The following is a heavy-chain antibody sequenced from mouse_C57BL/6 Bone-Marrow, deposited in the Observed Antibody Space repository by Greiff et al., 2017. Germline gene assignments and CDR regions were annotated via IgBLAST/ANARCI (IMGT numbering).Heavy chain of an antibody. D-gene: IGHD2-3*01. J-gene: IGHJ3*01. CDR1: GYTFTSYW. CDR3: ASYDWFAY. Sequence: VQLQQPGAELVKPGASVKLSCKASGYTFTSYWMQWVKQRPGQGLEWIGEIDPSDSYTNYNQKFKGKATLPVDTSSSTAYMQLSSLTSEDSAVYYCASYDWFAYWCQGTLVTVSA. V-gene: IGHV1-50*01. CDR2: IDPSDSYT.